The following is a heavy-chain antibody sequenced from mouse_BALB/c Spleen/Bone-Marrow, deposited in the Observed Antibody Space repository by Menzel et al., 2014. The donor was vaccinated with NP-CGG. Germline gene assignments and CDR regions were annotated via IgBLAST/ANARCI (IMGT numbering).Heavy chain of an antibody. CDR1: GFNTKDTY. D-gene: IGHD1-1*01. V-gene: IGHV14-3*02. CDR2: IDPANGNT. J-gene: IGHJ2*01. Sequence: EVKLMESGAELVKPGASVKLSCTASGFNTKDTYMHWVKQRPEQGLEWIGRIDPANGNTKYDPKFQDKATITADTSSNTAYLQLSSLTSEDTAVYYCANYYYGYYFDYWGQGTTLTVSS. CDR3: ANYYYGYYFDY.